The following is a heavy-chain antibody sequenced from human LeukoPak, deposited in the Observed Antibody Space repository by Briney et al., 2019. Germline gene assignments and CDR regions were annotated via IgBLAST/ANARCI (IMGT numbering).Heavy chain of an antibody. J-gene: IGHJ3*02. Sequence: GGSLRLSCAASGFTFDDYAMHWVRQAPGKGLEWVSVIYSGGSTYYADSVKGRFTISRDNSKNTLYLQMNSLRAEDTAVYYCAREGYCSGGSCIDAFDIWGQGTMVTVSS. D-gene: IGHD2-15*01. CDR2: IYSGGST. V-gene: IGHV3-53*01. CDR3: AREGYCSGGSCIDAFDI. CDR1: GFTFDDYA.